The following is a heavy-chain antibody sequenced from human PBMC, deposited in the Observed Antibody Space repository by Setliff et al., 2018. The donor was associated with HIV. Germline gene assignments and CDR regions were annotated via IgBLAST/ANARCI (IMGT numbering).Heavy chain of an antibody. J-gene: IGHJ6*03. CDR2: IIAILGTT. Sequence: ASVKVSCKASRGTFTSYAFSWVRQAPGQGLEWMGGIIAILGTTNYAQKFQGRVTITADKSTSTAYMELSSLRSEDTAVYYCARNPEMAALNYFYYYMDVWGKGTTVTVSS. CDR1: RGTFTSYA. V-gene: IGHV1-69*10. CDR3: ARNPEMAALNYFYYYMDV. D-gene: IGHD6-19*01.